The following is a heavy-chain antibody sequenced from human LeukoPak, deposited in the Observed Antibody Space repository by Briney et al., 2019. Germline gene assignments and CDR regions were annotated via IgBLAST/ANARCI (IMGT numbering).Heavy chain of an antibody. D-gene: IGHD4-17*01. J-gene: IGHJ4*02. CDR3: AGHHDYGFDY. V-gene: IGHV1-69*02. Sequence: SVKVSCKASGGTFSIYTISWVRQAPGQGLEWMGRIIPILGIANYAQKFQGRVTITADKSTSTAYMVLSSLRSEDTAVYYCAGHHDYGFDYWGQGTLVTVSS. CDR1: GGTFSIYT. CDR2: IIPILGIA.